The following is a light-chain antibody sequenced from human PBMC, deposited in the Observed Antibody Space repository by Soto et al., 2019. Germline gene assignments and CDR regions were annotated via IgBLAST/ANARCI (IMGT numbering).Light chain of an antibody. CDR2: GAS. V-gene: IGKV3-20*01. CDR1: QSVSSSY. Sequence: EIVLTQSPGTLSLSPGERATLSCRASQSVSSSYLAWYQQKPGQAPRLLVYGASSRATGIPDRFSGSGSGTDFTLTSRRLEPEDFSVYYCQQYGSSRTFGQGTKVDIK. CDR3: QQYGSSRT. J-gene: IGKJ1*01.